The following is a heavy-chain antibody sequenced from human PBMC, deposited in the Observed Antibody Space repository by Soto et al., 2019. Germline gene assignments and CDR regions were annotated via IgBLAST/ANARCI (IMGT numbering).Heavy chain of an antibody. CDR3: AADTGDIEVVPATT. CDR2: ISPASTYI. J-gene: IGHJ4*02. D-gene: IGHD2-15*01. V-gene: IGHV3-21*04. Sequence: GGSLRLSCAASGLNFEKCSMNWVRQPPGKGPERLASISPASTYIRYADSVKGRFTISRDNARNSLSLQMMGLRADDTAMYFCAADTGDIEVVPATTWGQGTLVTVSS. CDR1: GLNFEKCS.